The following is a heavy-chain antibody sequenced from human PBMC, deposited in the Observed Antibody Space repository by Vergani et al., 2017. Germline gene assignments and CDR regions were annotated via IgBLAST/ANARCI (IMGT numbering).Heavy chain of an antibody. D-gene: IGHD2-21*01. CDR1: GFTFSSYA. J-gene: IGHJ4*02. V-gene: IGHV3-23*01. CDR2: ISGSGGST. CDR3: ADLYGDDGFSPF. Sequence: EVQLLESGGDLVQPGGSLRLSCAASGFTFSSYAMSWVRQAPGKGLEWVSAISGSGGSTYYADSVKGRFTISRDNSKNTVYLQINSLRAEDTAFYYCADLYGDDGFSPFWGQGTLVTVSS.